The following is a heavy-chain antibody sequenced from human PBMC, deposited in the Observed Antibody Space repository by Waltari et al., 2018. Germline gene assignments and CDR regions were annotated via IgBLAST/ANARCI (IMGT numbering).Heavy chain of an antibody. CDR1: GFTFSSYA. CDR3: AKDGSYGEFLEWLDYYYMDV. D-gene: IGHD3-3*01. V-gene: IGHV3-23*04. J-gene: IGHJ6*03. CDR2: ISGSGGST. Sequence: EVQLVESGGGLVQPGGSLRLSCAASGFTFSSYAMSWVRQAPGKGREWVSAISGSGGSTYYADSVKGRFTISRDNSKNTLYLQMNSLRAEDTAVYYCAKDGSYGEFLEWLDYYYMDVWGKGTTVTVSS.